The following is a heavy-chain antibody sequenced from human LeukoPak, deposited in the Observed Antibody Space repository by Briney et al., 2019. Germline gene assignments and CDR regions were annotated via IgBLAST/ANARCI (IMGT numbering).Heavy chain of an antibody. CDR3: TTDYYDYVWGSYRPDY. Sequence: KTGGSLRLSCAASGFTFSNAWMSWVRQAPGQGLEWVARIKGKTDGETTDYAAPVKGRFTISRDDSKNTLYMQMNSLKAEDTAVYSCTTDYYDYVWGSYRPDYGGQGTLVIVSS. J-gene: IGHJ4*02. CDR2: IKGKTDGETT. CDR1: GFTFSNAW. V-gene: IGHV3-15*01. D-gene: IGHD3-16*02.